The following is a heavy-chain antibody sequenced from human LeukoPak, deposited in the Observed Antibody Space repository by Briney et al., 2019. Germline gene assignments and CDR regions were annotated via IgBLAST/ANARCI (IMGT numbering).Heavy chain of an antibody. CDR3: AKDRDNGYYYDSSGYYSLHN. J-gene: IGHJ4*02. D-gene: IGHD3-22*01. CDR2: IKNDGAVK. CDR1: GFTFSYHW. Sequence: GGSLRLSCAASGFTFSYHWMTWVRQAPGKGLEWVANIKNDGAVKNYVDSVKGRFTISRDNAKNSLYLQMNSLRAEDTAVYYCAKDRDNGYYYDSSGYYSLHNWGQGTLVTVSS. V-gene: IGHV3-7*01.